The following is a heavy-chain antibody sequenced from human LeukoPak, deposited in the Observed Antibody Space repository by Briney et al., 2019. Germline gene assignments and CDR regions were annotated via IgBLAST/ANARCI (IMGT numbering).Heavy chain of an antibody. D-gene: IGHD2-2*01. V-gene: IGHV4-39*01. CDR1: GGSISSGSYY. Sequence: SETLSLTCTVSGGSISSGSYYWGWIRQPPGKGLEWIGSIYYSGSTYYNPSLKSRVTISVDTSKNQFSLKLSSVTAADTAVYYCARAGCSSTSCYENWFDPWGQGTLVTVSS. J-gene: IGHJ5*02. CDR3: ARAGCSSTSCYENWFDP. CDR2: IYYSGST.